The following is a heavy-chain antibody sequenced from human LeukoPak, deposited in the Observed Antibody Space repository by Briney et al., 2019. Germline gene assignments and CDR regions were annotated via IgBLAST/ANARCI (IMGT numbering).Heavy chain of an antibody. CDR2: IKQDGSEK. V-gene: IGHV3-7*01. D-gene: IGHD6-6*01. CDR3: ARGSSANGRFDY. CDR1: GFTFSSYE. Sequence: PGGSLRLSCAASGFTFSSYEMNWVRQAPGKGLEWVANIKQDGSEKYYVDSVKGRFTISRDNAKNSLYLQMNSLRAEDTAVYYCARGSSANGRFDYWGQGTLVTVSS. J-gene: IGHJ4*02.